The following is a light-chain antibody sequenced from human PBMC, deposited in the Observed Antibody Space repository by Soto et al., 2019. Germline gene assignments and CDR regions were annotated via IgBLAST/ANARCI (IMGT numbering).Light chain of an antibody. V-gene: IGLV2-8*01. CDR3: SSYAGSNNYV. CDR2: GVT. Sequence: QSVLTQPPSASGSPGQSVTISCTGTSSDVGGYNCVSWYQQHPGKAPKLMIYGVTKRPSGVPDRFSGSKSGNTASLTVSGLQAEDEAYYYCSSYAGSNNYVFGTGTKVTVL. J-gene: IGLJ1*01. CDR1: SSDVGGYNC.